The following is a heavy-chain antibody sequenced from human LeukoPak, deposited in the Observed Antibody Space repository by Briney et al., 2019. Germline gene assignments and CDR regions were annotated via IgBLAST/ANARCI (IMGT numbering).Heavy chain of an antibody. Sequence: GGSLRLSCAASGFTFSSYAIHWVRQAPGKGLEYVSAISSNGGSTYYANSVKGRFTISRDNSKNTLYLHMGSLPADDLAVYYCARAATNSDFWSGFFDYWGQGTLVTVSS. V-gene: IGHV3-64*01. CDR3: ARAATNSDFWSGFFDY. CDR1: GFTFSSYA. CDR2: ISSNGGST. D-gene: IGHD3-3*01. J-gene: IGHJ4*02.